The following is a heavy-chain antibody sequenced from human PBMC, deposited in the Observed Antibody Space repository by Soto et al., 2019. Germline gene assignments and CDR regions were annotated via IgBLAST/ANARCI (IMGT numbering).Heavy chain of an antibody. V-gene: IGHV1-69*01. Sequence: QVQLVQSGAEVKKTGSSVKVSCKASGGILLSRSALSWVRQAPGEGLEWMGGIIPLLATTKYAQKFQGRVTITSEEATRTVYMELRSLRSEDTALYFCASGYNAIPDSWGQGTLVTVTS. CDR1: GGILLSRSA. CDR2: IIPLLATT. CDR3: ASGYNAIPDS. D-gene: IGHD5-12*01. J-gene: IGHJ4*02.